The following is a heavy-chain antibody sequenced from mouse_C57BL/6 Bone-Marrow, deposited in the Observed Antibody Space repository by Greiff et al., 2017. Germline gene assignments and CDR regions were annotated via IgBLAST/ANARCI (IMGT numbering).Heavy chain of an antibody. J-gene: IGHJ4*01. CDR2: ISSGGDYI. CDR1: GFTFSSYA. V-gene: IGHV5-9-1*02. Sequence: EVKLQESGEGLVKPGGSLKLSCAASGFTFSSYAMSWVRQTPEKRLEWVAYISSGGDYIYYADTVKGRFTISRDNARNTLYLQMSSLKSEDTAMYYCTRGYYYGSIPYAMDYWGQGTSVTVSS. D-gene: IGHD1-1*01. CDR3: TRGYYYGSIPYAMDY.